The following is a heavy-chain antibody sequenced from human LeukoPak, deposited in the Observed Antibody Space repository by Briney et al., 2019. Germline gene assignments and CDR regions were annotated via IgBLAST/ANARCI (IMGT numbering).Heavy chain of an antibody. D-gene: IGHD3-10*01. Sequence: SETLSLTCTVSGGSISSYYWSWIRQPAGKGLEWIGRIYTSGSTNYNPSLKSRVTMSVDTSKNQFSLKLSSVTAADTAVYYCASEGYGSGSYYSAAWFDPWGQGTLVTVSP. J-gene: IGHJ5*02. V-gene: IGHV4-4*07. CDR2: IYTSGST. CDR1: GGSISSYY. CDR3: ASEGYGSGSYYSAAWFDP.